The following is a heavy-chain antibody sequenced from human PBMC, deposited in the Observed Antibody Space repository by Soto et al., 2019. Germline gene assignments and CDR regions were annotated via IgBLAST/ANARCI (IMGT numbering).Heavy chain of an antibody. J-gene: IGHJ2*01. CDR1: GFTFSSYG. CDR3: ARDRYGDYSLWYFDL. V-gene: IGHV3-33*01. Sequence: QVQLVESGGGVVQPGRSLRLSCAASGFTFSSYGMHWVRQAPGKGLEWVAVIWYDGSNKYYADSVKGRFTIPRDNSKNTLYLQMNSLRAEDTAVYYCARDRYGDYSLWYFDLWGRGTLVTVSS. CDR2: IWYDGSNK. D-gene: IGHD4-17*01.